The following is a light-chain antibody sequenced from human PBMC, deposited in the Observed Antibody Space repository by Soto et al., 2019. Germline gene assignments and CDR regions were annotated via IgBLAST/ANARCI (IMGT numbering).Light chain of an antibody. CDR1: QSVSSSY. V-gene: IGKV3-20*01. CDR3: QQYGSSPPAIT. CDR2: GAS. J-gene: IGKJ5*01. Sequence: EIVLTQSPGTLSLSPGERATLSCRASQSVSSSYLAWYQQKPGQAPRLLIYGASSRATGIPDRFSGSGSGTDFTLTINRLEPEDFAVYYCQQYGSSPPAITFGQGTRLEIK.